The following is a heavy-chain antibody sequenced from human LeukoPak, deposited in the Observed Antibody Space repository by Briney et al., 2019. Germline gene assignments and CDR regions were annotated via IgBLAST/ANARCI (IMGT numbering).Heavy chain of an antibody. D-gene: IGHD3-3*01. J-gene: IGHJ5*02. CDR2: IYHSGST. CDR1: GGSISSGGYS. Sequence: PSETLSLTCAVSGGSISSGGYSWSWIRQPPGKGLEWIGYIYHSGSTYYKPSLKSRVTISVDRSKNQFSLKLSSVTAADTAVYYCSGFLEWLFGWFDPWGQGTLVTVSS. CDR3: SGFLEWLFGWFDP. V-gene: IGHV4-30-2*01.